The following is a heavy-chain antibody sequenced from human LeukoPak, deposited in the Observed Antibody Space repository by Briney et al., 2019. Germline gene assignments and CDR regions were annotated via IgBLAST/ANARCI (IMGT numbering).Heavy chain of an antibody. V-gene: IGHV4-59*01. CDR2: IYYFGST. CDR3: AKDESSGWPNKFDY. J-gene: IGHJ4*02. D-gene: IGHD6-19*01. CDR1: GGSISRYY. Sequence: PSETLSLTCTVSGGSISRYYWSWIRQPPGKGLEWIGYIYYFGSTNYNPSLKSRVTISVDTSKNQFSLKLSSVTAADTAVYYCAKDESSGWPNKFDYWGQGTLVTVSS.